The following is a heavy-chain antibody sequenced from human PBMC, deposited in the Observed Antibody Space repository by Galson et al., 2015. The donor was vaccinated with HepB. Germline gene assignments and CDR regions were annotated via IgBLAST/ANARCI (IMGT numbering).Heavy chain of an antibody. V-gene: IGHV1-46*03. Sequence: SVKVSCKASGYTFTSYYMHWVRQAPGQGPEWMGIINPSGGSTSYAQKFQGRVTMTRDTSTSTVYMELSSLRSEDTAVYYCARGDYGDYGAFDIWGQGTMVTVSS. CDR1: GYTFTSYY. J-gene: IGHJ3*02. CDR3: ARGDYGDYGAFDI. CDR2: INPSGGST. D-gene: IGHD4-17*01.